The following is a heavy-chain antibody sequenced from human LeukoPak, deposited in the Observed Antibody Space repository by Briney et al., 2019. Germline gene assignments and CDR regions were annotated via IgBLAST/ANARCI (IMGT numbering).Heavy chain of an antibody. CDR3: ARDPDY. V-gene: IGHV4-59*01. Sequence: SETLSLTCTVSGGSISSYYWSWIRQPPGKGLEWIGYTYYSGSTNYNPSLKSRVTISVDTSKNQFSLKLSSVTAADTAVYYCARDPDYWGQGTLVTVSS. CDR1: GGSISSYY. J-gene: IGHJ4*02. CDR2: TYYSGST.